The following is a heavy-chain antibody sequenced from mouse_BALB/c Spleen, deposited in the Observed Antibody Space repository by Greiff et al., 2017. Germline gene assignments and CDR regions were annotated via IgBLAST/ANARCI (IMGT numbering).Heavy chain of an antibody. J-gene: IGHJ4*01. CDR1: GDSITSGY. CDR3: ARYRYYDYYAMDY. D-gene: IGHD2-12*01. V-gene: IGHV3-8*02. CDR2: ISYSGST. Sequence: EVKLQESGPSLVKPSQTLSLTCSVTGDSITSGYWNWIRKFPGNKLEYMGYISYSGSTYYNPSLKSRISITRDTSKNQYYLQLNSVTTEDTATYYCARYRYYDYYAMDYWGQGTSVTVSS.